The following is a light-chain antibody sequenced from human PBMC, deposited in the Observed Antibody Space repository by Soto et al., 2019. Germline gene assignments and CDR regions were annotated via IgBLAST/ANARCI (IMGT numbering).Light chain of an antibody. J-gene: IGKJ1*01. CDR1: QSVSRY. V-gene: IGKV3-11*01. Sequence: EIVLTQSPATLSLSPGERATLSCRASQSVSRYLAWYQQKPGQAPRLLIYDSSNRAAGIPARFSGSGSGTACTRTIGSLEPADFAVYYWQQRSNWPRTFGQGTKVEIK. CDR2: DSS. CDR3: QQRSNWPRT.